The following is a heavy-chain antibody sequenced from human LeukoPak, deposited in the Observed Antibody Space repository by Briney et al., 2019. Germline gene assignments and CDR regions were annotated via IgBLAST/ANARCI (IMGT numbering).Heavy chain of an antibody. CDR2: ISSITYAATT. CDR3: ARARLAPITTFRMLTYHGWHFDL. D-gene: IGHD3-16*01. J-gene: IGHJ2*01. CDR1: GLTFVNAW. Sequence: PGPSLRLACAAFGLTFVNAWMSSVRPAPGKGLGWVGFISSITYAATTQYAASVMGRFTISIDDSKNIASLQMNSLKIEDTAVYYCARARLAPITTFRMLTYHGWHFDLWGRGTLVTVSS. V-gene: IGHV3-49*02.